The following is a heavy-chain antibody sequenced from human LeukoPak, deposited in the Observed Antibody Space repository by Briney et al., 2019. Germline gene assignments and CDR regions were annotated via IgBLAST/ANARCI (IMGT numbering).Heavy chain of an antibody. Sequence: GGSLRLSCATSGFTFKNYGMNWVRQAPGKGLEWVSYISSSSSTIYYADSVKGRFTISRDNAKNSLYLQMNSLRAEDTAVYYCAREGYDFWGVYMDVWGKGTTVTVSS. D-gene: IGHD3-3*01. J-gene: IGHJ6*03. CDR1: GFTFKNYG. CDR3: AREGYDFWGVYMDV. CDR2: ISSSSSTI. V-gene: IGHV3-48*01.